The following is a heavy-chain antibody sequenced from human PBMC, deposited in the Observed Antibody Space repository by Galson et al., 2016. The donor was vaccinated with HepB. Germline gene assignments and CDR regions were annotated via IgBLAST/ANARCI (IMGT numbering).Heavy chain of an antibody. Sequence: SLRLSCAASGISVSSYVMIWVRQAPGKGLEWVSAISGSGGSTYYAGSVKGRFTISTDNSKNTLYLQMNSLRAEDTALYYCTNYCGASSCYSGHVYWGQGTLVTVSS. J-gene: IGHJ4*02. CDR3: TNYCGASSCYSGHVY. D-gene: IGHD2-15*01. CDR1: GISVSSYV. CDR2: ISGSGGST. V-gene: IGHV3-23*01.